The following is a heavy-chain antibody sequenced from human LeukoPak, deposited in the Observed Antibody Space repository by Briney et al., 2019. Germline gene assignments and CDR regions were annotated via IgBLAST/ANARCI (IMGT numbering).Heavy chain of an antibody. V-gene: IGHV1-69*06. Sequence: ASVNVSCKASGGTFSSYAISWVRQAPGQGLEWMGGIIPIFGTANYAQKFQGRVTITADKSTSTAYMELSSLRSEDTAVYYCASPQLEGGWFDPWGQGTLVTVSS. J-gene: IGHJ5*02. CDR2: IIPIFGTA. CDR1: GGTFSSYA. CDR3: ASPQLEGGWFDP. D-gene: IGHD1-1*01.